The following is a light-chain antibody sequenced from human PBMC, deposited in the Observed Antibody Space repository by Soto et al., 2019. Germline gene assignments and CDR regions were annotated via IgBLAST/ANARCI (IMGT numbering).Light chain of an antibody. CDR1: QSLPSNY. J-gene: IGKJ3*01. V-gene: IGKV3-20*01. Sequence: EIVLTQSPGTLSLSPGERATLSCRASQSLPSNYLAWYQQKSGQAPRLLIYGASSRASGIPVRFSGSGSGTDFTLTISSLEPEDFAVYYCQHYGRSAIFTLGPGTTVDIK. CDR2: GAS. CDR3: QHYGRSAIFT.